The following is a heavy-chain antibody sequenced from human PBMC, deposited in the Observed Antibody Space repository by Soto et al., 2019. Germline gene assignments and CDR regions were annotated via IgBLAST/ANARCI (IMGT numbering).Heavy chain of an antibody. V-gene: IGHV3-23*01. J-gene: IGHJ4*02. CDR2: ISASGST. D-gene: IGHD3-3*01. Sequence: EVQLLESGGGLVQPGGSLRLSCTTSGISFSTYAMNWVRQAPGKGLEWVSTISASGSTNYADSVKGRFTIYRDTSKNTLYLQMNSLRAEDTAVYYCAKLDKQHFDSWGQGTLVTVSS. CDR1: GISFSTYA. CDR3: AKLDKQHFDS.